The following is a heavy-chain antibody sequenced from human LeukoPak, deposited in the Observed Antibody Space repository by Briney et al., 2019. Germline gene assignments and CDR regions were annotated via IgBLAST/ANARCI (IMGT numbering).Heavy chain of an antibody. J-gene: IGHJ4*02. CDR2: IWYDGSNK. V-gene: IGHV3-33*01. CDR1: GFTFSSYG. Sequence: GGSLRLSCAASGFTFSSYGMHWVRQAPGKGLEWVAVIWYDGSNKYYADSVKGRFTISRDNSKNTLYLQMNSLRAEDTAVYYCARGHLSATRNYYLDSWGQGTLATVSS. D-gene: IGHD1/OR15-1a*01. CDR3: ARGHLSATRNYYLDS.